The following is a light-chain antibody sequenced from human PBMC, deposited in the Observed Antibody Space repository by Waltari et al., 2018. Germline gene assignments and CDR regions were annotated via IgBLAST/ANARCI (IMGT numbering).Light chain of an antibody. CDR3: QQYTYWPPGT. V-gene: IGKV3-15*01. CDR1: QSVGSN. Sequence: ETVMTQSPATLSVSPGERVSLSCRASQSVGSNLAWYQQRPGQAPRLLIYGASTRATRIPARFSGSGSGTEFTLTISSLQSEDFAVYYCQQYTYWPPGTFGQGTKVVIK. J-gene: IGKJ1*01. CDR2: GAS.